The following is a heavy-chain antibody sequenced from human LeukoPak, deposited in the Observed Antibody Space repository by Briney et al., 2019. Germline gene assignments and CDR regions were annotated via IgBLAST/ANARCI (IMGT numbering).Heavy chain of an antibody. CDR3: AKDREPDSGWNFDY. J-gene: IGHJ4*02. Sequence: GGSLRLSCAASGFTFTTYAMSWVRQAPGTGPEWVSAIIGSNGNTYYADSVKGRFTISRDISKNTLYLQMNSLRAEDTAVYYCAKDREPDSGWNFDYWGQGTLVTVS. CDR1: GFTFTTYA. D-gene: IGHD6-19*01. V-gene: IGHV3-23*01. CDR2: IIGSNGNT.